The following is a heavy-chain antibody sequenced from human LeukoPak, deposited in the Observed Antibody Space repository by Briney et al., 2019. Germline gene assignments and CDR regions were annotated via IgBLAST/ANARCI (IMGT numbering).Heavy chain of an antibody. D-gene: IGHD6-6*01. J-gene: IGHJ4*02. CDR2: ISSDESNE. CDR3: ARVLDRIAAQSPFDY. V-gene: IGHV3-30*03. Sequence: GGSLRLSCAASGFTFSTYVMHWVRQAPGKGLEWVALISSDESNEFYADSVKGRFTISRDNSKNTLYLQMNSLRAEDTAVYYCARVLDRIAAQSPFDYWGQGTLVTVSS. CDR1: GFTFSTYV.